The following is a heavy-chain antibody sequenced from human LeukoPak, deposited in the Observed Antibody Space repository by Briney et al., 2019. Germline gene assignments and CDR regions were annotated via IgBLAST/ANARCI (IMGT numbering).Heavy chain of an antibody. CDR1: GGSISSYY. D-gene: IGHD6-13*01. J-gene: IGHJ3*02. CDR3: ARSGGYSSPEGI. Sequence: PSETLSLTCTVSGGSISSYYWSWIRQPPGKGLEWIGHIYYSGSTNYNPPLKSRVTISVDTSKNQFSLKLSSVTAADTAVYYCARSGGYSSPEGIWGQGTMVTVSS. CDR2: IYYSGST. V-gene: IGHV4-59*08.